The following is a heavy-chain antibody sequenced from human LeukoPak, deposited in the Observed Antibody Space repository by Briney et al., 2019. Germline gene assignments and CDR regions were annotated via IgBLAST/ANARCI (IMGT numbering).Heavy chain of an antibody. V-gene: IGHV3-33*01. CDR1: GFTFSSYG. Sequence: HPGGSLRLSCAASGFTFSSYGMHWVRQAPGKGLEWVAVIWYDGSNKYYADSVKGRFTISRDNSKNTLYLQMNSLRAEDTAVYYCARDRTFSGSYDDAAFDIWGQGTMVTVSS. CDR3: ARDRTFSGSYDDAAFDI. J-gene: IGHJ3*02. CDR2: IWYDGSNK. D-gene: IGHD1-26*01.